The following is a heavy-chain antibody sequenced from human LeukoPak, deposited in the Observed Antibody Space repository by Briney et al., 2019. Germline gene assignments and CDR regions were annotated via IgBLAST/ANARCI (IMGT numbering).Heavy chain of an antibody. V-gene: IGHV4-59*08. J-gene: IGHJ5*02. CDR1: GGSISSNY. Sequence: KPSETLSLTCTVSGGSISSNYWNWIRQPPGKGLEWIGYIYYSGRTNYNPSLKSRVTISVDTSRNQFSLKLSSVTAADTAVYYCARRTFCSISSCYGFDPWGQGTLVTVSS. CDR2: IYYSGRT. CDR3: ARRTFCSISSCYGFDP. D-gene: IGHD2-2*01.